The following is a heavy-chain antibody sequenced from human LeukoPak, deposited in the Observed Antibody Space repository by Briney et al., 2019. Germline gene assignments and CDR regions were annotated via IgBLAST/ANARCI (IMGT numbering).Heavy chain of an antibody. CDR2: IIPIFGTA. CDR1: GYTFTSYD. V-gene: IGHV1-69*13. CDR3: ARHGTGEYYYYGMDV. J-gene: IGHJ6*02. Sequence: SVKVSCKASGYTFTSYDISWVRQAPGQGLEWMGGIIPIFGTANYAQKFQGRVTITADESTSTAYMELSSLRSEDTAVYYCARHGTGEYYYYGMDVWGQGTTVTVSS. D-gene: IGHD3/OR15-3a*01.